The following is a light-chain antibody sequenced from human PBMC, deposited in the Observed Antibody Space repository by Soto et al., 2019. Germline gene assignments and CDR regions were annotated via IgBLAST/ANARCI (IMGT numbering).Light chain of an antibody. CDR3: PKYEDRPQLP. J-gene: IGKJ1*01. CDR1: QSVSSN. Sequence: EIVMTQSPATLSVSPGERATLSCRASQSVSSNLAWYQQKPGQAPRLLIFGASDRATGIPDRFSGSGSGTEFNLTISRLQSENVEVYVCPKYEDRPQLPFGEGTKVDIK. CDR2: GAS. V-gene: IGKV3D-15*01.